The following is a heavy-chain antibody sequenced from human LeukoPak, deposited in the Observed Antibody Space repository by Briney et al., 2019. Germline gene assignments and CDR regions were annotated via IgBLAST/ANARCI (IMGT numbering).Heavy chain of an antibody. J-gene: IGHJ4*02. Sequence: PGGSLRLSCAASRFTFSSYSMNWVRQAPGKGLEWVSSISSSSSYIYYADSVKGRFTISRDNAKNSLYLQMNSLRAEDTAVYYCARAFHYYDSSGYPPTDRGQGTLVTVSS. D-gene: IGHD3-22*01. CDR2: ISSSSSYI. CDR3: ARAFHYYDSSGYPPTD. CDR1: RFTFSSYS. V-gene: IGHV3-21*01.